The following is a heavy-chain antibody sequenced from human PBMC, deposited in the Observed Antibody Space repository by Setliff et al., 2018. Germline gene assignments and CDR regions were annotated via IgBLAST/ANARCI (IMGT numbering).Heavy chain of an antibody. CDR1: GGSMNPYY. Sequence: SETLSLTCTVSGGSMNPYYWSWIRLPPGKGLEWIGYVSASGSTKYSPFLESRLTIFMDSSKSQFSLWLSSVTAADTATYYCARDQYNSGYYGEPSSYYFDSWAQGTLVTVSS. J-gene: IGHJ4*02. CDR3: ARDQYNSGYYGEPSSYYFDS. D-gene: IGHD5-12*01. CDR2: VSASGST. V-gene: IGHV4-4*08.